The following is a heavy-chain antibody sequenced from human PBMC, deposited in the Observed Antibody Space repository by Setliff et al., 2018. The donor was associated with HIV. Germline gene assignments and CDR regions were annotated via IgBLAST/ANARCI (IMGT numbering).Heavy chain of an antibody. CDR3: VCGEAYTHDDSVVSDFDF. D-gene: IGHD1-20*01. J-gene: IGHJ4*02. Sequence: PSETLSLTCAVYGGSLSGYYWSWIRQPPGKGLEWFGEINHSGSTNYNPSLKSRVTISIDSSKNQFSLRLSSVTAADTAVYYCVCGEAYTHDDSVVSDFDFWGQGTLVTVSS. CDR2: INHSGST. V-gene: IGHV4-34*01. CDR1: GGSLSGYY.